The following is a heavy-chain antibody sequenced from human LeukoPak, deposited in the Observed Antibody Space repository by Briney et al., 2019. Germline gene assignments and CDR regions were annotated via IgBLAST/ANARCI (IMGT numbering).Heavy chain of an antibody. Sequence: GGSLRLSCVASGFTFGTYWMTWVRQAPGMGLEWVANINEDGSQKYYLGSVTGRFTISRDNAKNSLYLQMNSLSAEDTAMYYCARDGGWHRFDYWGQGTLVIVSS. J-gene: IGHJ4*02. D-gene: IGHD6-19*01. CDR2: INEDGSQK. CDR1: GFTFGTYW. V-gene: IGHV3-7*03. CDR3: ARDGGWHRFDY.